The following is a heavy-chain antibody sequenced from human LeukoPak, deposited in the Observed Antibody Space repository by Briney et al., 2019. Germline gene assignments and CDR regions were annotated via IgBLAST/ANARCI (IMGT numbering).Heavy chain of an antibody. D-gene: IGHD3-22*01. CDR3: AKDILGYYYDSSPFDAFDI. J-gene: IGHJ3*02. CDR1: GFTFSSYG. Sequence: AGGSLRLSCAASGFTFSSYGMHWVRQAPGKGLEWVAFIRYDGSNKYYADSVKGRFTISRDNSKNTLYLQMNSLRAEDTAVYYCAKDILGYYYDSSPFDAFDIWGQGTMVTVSS. CDR2: IRYDGSNK. V-gene: IGHV3-30*02.